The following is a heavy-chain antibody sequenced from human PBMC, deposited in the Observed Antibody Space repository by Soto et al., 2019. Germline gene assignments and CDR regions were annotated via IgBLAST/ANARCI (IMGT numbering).Heavy chain of an antibody. CDR3: ARARDFWSGYWSEYYFAY. CDR2: ISAYNGNT. Sequence: WASVKVSCKASGYTFTSYGISWVRQAPGQGLEWMGWISAYNGNTNYAQKLQGRVTMTTDTSTSTAYMELRSLRSDDTAVYYCARARDFWSGYWSEYYFAYWGQGTLVTVSS. D-gene: IGHD3-3*01. J-gene: IGHJ4*02. CDR1: GYTFTSYG. V-gene: IGHV1-18*01.